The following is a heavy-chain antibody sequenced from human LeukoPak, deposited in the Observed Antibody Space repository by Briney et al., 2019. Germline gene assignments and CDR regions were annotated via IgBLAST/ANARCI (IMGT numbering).Heavy chain of an antibody. D-gene: IGHD2-2*01. CDR3: ARQGPGYCGNTRCYGFDY. J-gene: IGHJ4*02. CDR2: INTNTGNP. Sequence: ASVKVSCKASGYTFTSCAMNWVRQAPGQGLEWMGWINTNTGNPTYAQGFTGRFVFSLDTSVSTAYLQISSLKAEDTAVYYCARQGPGYCGNTRCYGFDYWGQGSLVTVSS. V-gene: IGHV7-4-1*02. CDR1: GYTFTSCA.